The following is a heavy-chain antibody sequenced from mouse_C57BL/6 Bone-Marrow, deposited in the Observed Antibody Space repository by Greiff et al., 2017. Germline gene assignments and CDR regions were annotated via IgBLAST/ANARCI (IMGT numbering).Heavy chain of an antibody. D-gene: IGHD2-14*01. Sequence: VQLQQSGAELVMPGASVKLSCKASGYTFTSYWMHWVKQRPGQGLEWIGEIDPSDSYTNYNQKFKGKSTLTVDKSSSTAYMQLSSLTSEDSAVYYCARRGTFYFDVWGTGTTVTVSS. V-gene: IGHV1-69*01. CDR1: GYTFTSYW. J-gene: IGHJ1*03. CDR2: IDPSDSYT. CDR3: ARRGTFYFDV.